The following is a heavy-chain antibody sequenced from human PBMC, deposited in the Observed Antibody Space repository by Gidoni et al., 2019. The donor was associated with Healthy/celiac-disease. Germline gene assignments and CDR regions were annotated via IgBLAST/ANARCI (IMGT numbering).Heavy chain of an antibody. CDR3: ARHLDYYDSSGYPPGDY. J-gene: IGHJ4*02. D-gene: IGHD3-22*01. CDR1: GGSISSSSYY. V-gene: IGHV4-39*01. Sequence: QLQLQESGPGLVKPSETLSLTCTVSGGSISSSSYYWGWIRQPPGKGLEWIGSIYYGGSTYYNPSLKRRVTISVDTSKTQFSLKLSSVTAADTAVYYCARHLDYYDSSGYPPGDYWGREPWSPSPQ. CDR2: IYYGGST.